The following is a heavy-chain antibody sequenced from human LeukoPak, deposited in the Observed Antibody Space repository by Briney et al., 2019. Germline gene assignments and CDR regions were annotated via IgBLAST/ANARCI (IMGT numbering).Heavy chain of an antibody. CDR1: NGAVKNYY. Sequence: SETPSLTCSVSNGAVKNYYWTWIRPPPGQGLEWIGNFLYSGTTTYRASLDSRLIISVDNSKNTVSLRLFSVTAADTAVYYCATLVYSGSRYHFDTWGQGALVTVSS. CDR3: ATLVYSGSRYHFDT. CDR2: FLYSGTT. D-gene: IGHD1-26*01. J-gene: IGHJ4*02. V-gene: IGHV4-59*02.